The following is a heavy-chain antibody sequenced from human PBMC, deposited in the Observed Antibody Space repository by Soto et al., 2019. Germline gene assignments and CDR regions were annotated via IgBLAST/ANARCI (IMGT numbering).Heavy chain of an antibody. CDR1: GGSISSYY. Sequence: SETLSLTCTVSGGSISSYYWSWIRQPPGKGLEWIGYIYYSGSTNYNPSLKSRVTISVDTSKNQFSLKLSSATAADTAVYYCARHAVVAATPAAFDIWGQGTMVTVSS. V-gene: IGHV4-59*01. CDR3: ARHAVVAATPAAFDI. D-gene: IGHD2-15*01. CDR2: IYYSGST. J-gene: IGHJ3*02.